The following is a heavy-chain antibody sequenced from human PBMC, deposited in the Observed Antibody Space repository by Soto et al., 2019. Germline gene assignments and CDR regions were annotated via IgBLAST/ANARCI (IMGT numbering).Heavy chain of an antibody. CDR1: GFTFSSYG. CDR3: AKYRGYSYRAGFDY. Sequence: QVQLLESGGGVVQPGRSQRLSCAASGFTFSSYGMHWVRQAPGKGLEWVAVISYDGSNKYYADSVKGRFTISRDNSKNTLYLQMNSLRAEDTAVYYCAKYRGYSYRAGFDYWGQGTLVTVSS. CDR2: ISYDGSNK. D-gene: IGHD5-18*01. J-gene: IGHJ4*02. V-gene: IGHV3-30*18.